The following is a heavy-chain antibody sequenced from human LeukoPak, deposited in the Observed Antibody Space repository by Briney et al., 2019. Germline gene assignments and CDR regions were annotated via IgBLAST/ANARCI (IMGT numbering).Heavy chain of an antibody. V-gene: IGHV1-24*01. Sequence: ASVKVSCKVSGHTLSELSIHWVRQAPGKGLEWMGGFDPEDGETIYAQRFHGRVTMTEDTSTDTAYMDLRSLRSEDTAVYYCVIAPLWFGEFDDYWGQGTLVTVSS. J-gene: IGHJ4*02. D-gene: IGHD3-10*01. CDR1: GHTLSELS. CDR2: FDPEDGET. CDR3: VIAPLWFGEFDDY.